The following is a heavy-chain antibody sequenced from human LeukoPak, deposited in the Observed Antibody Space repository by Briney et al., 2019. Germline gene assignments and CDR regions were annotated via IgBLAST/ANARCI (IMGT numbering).Heavy chain of an antibody. CDR1: GFTFSDHY. Sequence: GGSLRLSCAASGFTFSDHYMDWVRQPPGKGLEWVGRTATKANRYITEYAASVKGRFTVSRDDSKNSLYLQMNSLKTEDTAVCFCARDRSPGGFDYWGRGTLVTVSS. J-gene: IGHJ4*02. V-gene: IGHV3-72*01. CDR2: TATKANRYIT. D-gene: IGHD1-14*01. CDR3: ARDRSPGGFDY.